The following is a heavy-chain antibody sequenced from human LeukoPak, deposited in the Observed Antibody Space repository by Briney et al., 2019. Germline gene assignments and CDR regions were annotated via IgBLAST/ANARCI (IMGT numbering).Heavy chain of an antibody. CDR3: ARGEMPNARYSSSWHKGTFFDY. D-gene: IGHD6-13*01. V-gene: IGHV1-46*01. CDR2: INPSGGST. CDR1: GYTFTSYY. J-gene: IGHJ4*02. Sequence: LGASVKVSCKASGYTFTSYYMHWVRQAPGQGLEWMGIINPSGGSTSYAQKFQGRVTMTRDTSTSTVYMELSSLRSEDTAVYYCARGEMPNARYSSSWHKGTFFDYWGQGTLVTVSS.